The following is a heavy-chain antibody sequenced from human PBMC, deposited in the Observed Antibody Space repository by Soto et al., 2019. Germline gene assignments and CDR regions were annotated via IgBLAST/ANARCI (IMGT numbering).Heavy chain of an antibody. D-gene: IGHD3-22*01. J-gene: IGHJ4*02. V-gene: IGHV1-18*01. CDR3: ARPYDSSQSPRFDY. CDR1: GYSFTTYG. Sequence: SVKVSCKASGYSFTTYGIFWVRQAPGQGLEWMGWISPYNGKTNYAQNLQGRVSMTTDTSTTTAYMELRSLRSDDTAVYYCARPYDSSQSPRFDYWGQGTLVTVSS. CDR2: ISPYNGKT.